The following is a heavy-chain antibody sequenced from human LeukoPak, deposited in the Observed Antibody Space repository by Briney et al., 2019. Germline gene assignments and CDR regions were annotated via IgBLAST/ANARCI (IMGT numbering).Heavy chain of an antibody. Sequence: GGSLRLSCAASGFTFSSYAMSWVRQAPGKGLEWVSAISGSGGSTYYADSEKGRFTISRDNSKNTLYLQMNSLRAEDTAVYYCAKDLGDGSVNLGYFDYWGQGTLVTVSS. CDR2: ISGSGGST. V-gene: IGHV3-23*01. CDR3: AKDLGDGSVNLGYFDY. CDR1: GFTFSSYA. D-gene: IGHD3-10*01. J-gene: IGHJ4*02.